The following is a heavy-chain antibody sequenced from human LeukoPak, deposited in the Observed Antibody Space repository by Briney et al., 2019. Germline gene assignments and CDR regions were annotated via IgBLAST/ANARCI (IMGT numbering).Heavy chain of an antibody. V-gene: IGHV3-9*01. J-gene: IGHJ4*02. Sequence: GGSLRLSCAASGFTFDDYTMYWVRQAPGKGLEWVSGISWNSGSIGYADSVTGRFTISRDNAKNSLYMQMNSLRAEDTALYYCAKSSLYGDYVLDYWGQGTLVTVSS. CDR2: ISWNSGSI. CDR1: GFTFDDYT. CDR3: AKSSLYGDYVLDY. D-gene: IGHD4-17*01.